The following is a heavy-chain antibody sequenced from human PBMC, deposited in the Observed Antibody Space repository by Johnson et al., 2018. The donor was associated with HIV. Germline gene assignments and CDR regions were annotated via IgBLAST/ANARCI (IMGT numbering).Heavy chain of an antibody. J-gene: IGHJ3*02. CDR2: IRSKGNNYAT. Sequence: VQLVESGGGLVQPGGSLKLACAASGFTFSGSALHWVSQASGKGLEWVGHIRSKGNNYATAYAASVKGRFTISRDDSQNTAYLQMNRLKTEDTAVYYCTKLVGYCSGGGCYTPGDIWGQGTMVTVSS. D-gene: IGHD2-15*01. V-gene: IGHV3-73*01. CDR3: TKLVGYCSGGGCYTPGDI. CDR1: GFTFSGSA.